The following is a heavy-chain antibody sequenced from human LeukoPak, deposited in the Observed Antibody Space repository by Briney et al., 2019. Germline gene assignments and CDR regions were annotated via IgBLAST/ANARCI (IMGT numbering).Heavy chain of an antibody. CDR1: GFTFSSCG. D-gene: IGHD1-1*01. CDR3: AKDQLERRKLYYFDY. Sequence: GRSLRLSCAASGFTFSSCGMHWVRQAPGKGLEWVAVISYDGSNKYYADSVKGRFTISRDNSKNTLYLQMNSLRAEDTAVYYCAKDQLERRKLYYFDYWGQGTLVTVSS. CDR2: ISYDGSNK. V-gene: IGHV3-30*18. J-gene: IGHJ4*02.